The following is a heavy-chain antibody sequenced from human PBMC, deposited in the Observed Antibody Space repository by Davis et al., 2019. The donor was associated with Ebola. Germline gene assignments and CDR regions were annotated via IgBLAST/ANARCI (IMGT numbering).Heavy chain of an antibody. CDR3: AKADYYDSSGYPWYFDL. CDR1: GFTFDYYA. J-gene: IGHJ2*01. Sequence: SLKISCAASGFTFDYYAMHWVRQAPGKGLEWVSGISWNSGSIGYADSVKGRFTISRDNAKNSLYLQMNSLRAEDTALYYCAKADYYDSSGYPWYFDLWGRGTLVTVSS. CDR2: ISWNSGSI. V-gene: IGHV3-9*01. D-gene: IGHD3-22*01.